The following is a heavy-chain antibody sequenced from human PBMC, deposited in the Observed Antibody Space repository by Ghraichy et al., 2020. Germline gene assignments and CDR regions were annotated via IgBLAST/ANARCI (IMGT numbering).Heavy chain of an antibody. CDR2: IYYSGST. CDR1: GGSISSSSYY. CDR3: ARLRMDFWSGNYYYYGMDV. D-gene: IGHD3-3*01. J-gene: IGHJ6*02. V-gene: IGHV4-39*01. Sequence: SETLSLTCTVSGGSISSSSYYWGWIRQPPGKGLEWIGSIYYSGSTYYNPSLKSRVTISVDTSKNQFSLKLSSVTAADTAVYYCARLRMDFWSGNYYYYGMDVWGQGTTVTVSS.